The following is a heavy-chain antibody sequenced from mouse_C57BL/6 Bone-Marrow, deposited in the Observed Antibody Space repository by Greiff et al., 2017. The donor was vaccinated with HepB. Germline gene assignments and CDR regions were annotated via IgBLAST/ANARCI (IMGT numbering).Heavy chain of an antibody. J-gene: IGHJ3*01. CDR2: INPDSSTI. Sequence: DVMLVESGGGLVQPGGSLNLSCAASGIDFSRYWMSWVRRAPGKGLEWIGEINPDSSTINYAPSLKDKFIISRDNAKNTLYLQMSKVRSEDTALYYCARRDYGSSYGFAYWGQGTLVTVSA. CDR3: ARRDYGSSYGFAY. D-gene: IGHD1-1*01. V-gene: IGHV4-1*01. CDR1: GIDFSRYW.